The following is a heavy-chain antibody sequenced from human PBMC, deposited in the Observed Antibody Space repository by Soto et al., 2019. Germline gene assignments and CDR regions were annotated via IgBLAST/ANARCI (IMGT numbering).Heavy chain of an antibody. CDR2: ISGSGGST. CDR3: AKAVTGSYYDLEYYYYGMDV. J-gene: IGHJ6*02. D-gene: IGHD1-26*01. CDR1: GFTFSSYA. V-gene: IGHV3-23*01. Sequence: LRLSCAASGFTFSSYAMSWVRQAPGKGLEWVSAISGSGGSTYYADSVKGRFTISRDNSKNTLYLQMNSLRAEDTAVYYCAKAVTGSYYDLEYYYYGMDVWGQGTTVTVSS.